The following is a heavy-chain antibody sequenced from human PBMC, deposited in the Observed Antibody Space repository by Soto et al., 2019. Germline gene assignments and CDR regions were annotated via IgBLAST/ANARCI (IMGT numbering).Heavy chain of an antibody. CDR3: ASGAGGDFSVGDAFDI. CDR2: INSDGSST. V-gene: IGHV3-74*01. J-gene: IGHJ3*02. D-gene: IGHD2-21*02. Sequence: GSLRLSCAASGFTFSSYWMHWVRQAPGKGLVWVSRINSDGSSTSYADSVKGRFTISRDNAKNTLYLQMNSLRAEDTAVYYCASGAGGDFSVGDAFDIWGQGTMVTVSS. CDR1: GFTFSSYW.